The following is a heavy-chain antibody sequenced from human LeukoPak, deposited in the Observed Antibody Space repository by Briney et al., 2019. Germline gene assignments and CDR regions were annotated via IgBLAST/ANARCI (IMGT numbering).Heavy chain of an antibody. CDR3: ARSPKVFGTVATGYFDY. Sequence: GASVKVSCKASGYTFTSYGINWVRQAPGQGLEWMGGIIPIFCTANYAQKFQGRVTITADESTSTAYMELSSLRSEDTAVYYCARSPKVFGTVATGYFDYWGQGTLVTVSS. CDR2: IIPIFCTA. D-gene: IGHD4-23*01. V-gene: IGHV1-69*13. J-gene: IGHJ4*02. CDR1: GYTFTSYG.